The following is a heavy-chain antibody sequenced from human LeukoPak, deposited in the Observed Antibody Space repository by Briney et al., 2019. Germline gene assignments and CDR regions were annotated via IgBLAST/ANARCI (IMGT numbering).Heavy chain of an antibody. Sequence: GGSLRLSCAASGFTFSNAWMNWVRQAPGKGLEWVSYISASTSTMYYADSVKGRLTVSRDNAKNSLYLQMNNLRDEDTAVYYCARGKGYYGSGSYYYFDYWGQGILVTVSS. CDR1: GFTFSNAW. V-gene: IGHV3-48*02. CDR2: ISASTSTM. D-gene: IGHD3-10*01. CDR3: ARGKGYYGSGSYYYFDY. J-gene: IGHJ4*02.